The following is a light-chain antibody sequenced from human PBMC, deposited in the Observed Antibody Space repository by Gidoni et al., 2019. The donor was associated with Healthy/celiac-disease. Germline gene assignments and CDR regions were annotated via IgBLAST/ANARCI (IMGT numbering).Light chain of an antibody. V-gene: IGLV1-47*02. Sequence: QSVLTQPPSVSGTPGQRVTISCSGSNSNIGINSVYWYQQLPGTAPKLPIYSNNQRPSGVPDRFSGSKSGTSASLAISGLRSEDEGDYYCAAWDDSLLFGGGTKLTVL. CDR1: NSNIGINS. CDR3: AAWDDSLL. CDR2: SNN. J-gene: IGLJ2*01.